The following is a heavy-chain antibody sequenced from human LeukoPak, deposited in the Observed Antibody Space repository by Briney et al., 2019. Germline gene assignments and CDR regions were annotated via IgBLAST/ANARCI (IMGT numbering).Heavy chain of an antibody. CDR2: IYYSGNT. V-gene: IGHV4-59*01. J-gene: IGHJ3*01. Sequence: SETLSLICTLSGVSISDYYWTWIRQPPGEGLEWIGYIYYSGNTNYNPSLMSRVTISVDTSKNQFSLKLSSVTAADTAVYYCARAVAGPISAFDLWGQGTLVSISS. D-gene: IGHD6-19*01. CDR1: GVSISDYY. CDR3: ARAVAGPISAFDL.